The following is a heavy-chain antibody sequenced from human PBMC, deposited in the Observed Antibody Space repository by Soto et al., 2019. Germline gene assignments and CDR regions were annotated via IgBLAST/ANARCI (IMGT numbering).Heavy chain of an antibody. CDR1: ECPFTAAW. D-gene: IGHD5-18*01. CDR3: TAVGFLGRYGIVHH. Sequence: PWGSMRLTSVASECPFTAAWISWGRQAPGKGLEWVGRILSKSDGGTTDYAAPVKGRFTVSRDDAKNTLYLQMNSLKTEDTAVYFCTAVGFLGRYGIVHHWGQGTLLTGSA. J-gene: IGHJ5*02. V-gene: IGHV3-15*01. CDR2: ILSKSDGGTT.